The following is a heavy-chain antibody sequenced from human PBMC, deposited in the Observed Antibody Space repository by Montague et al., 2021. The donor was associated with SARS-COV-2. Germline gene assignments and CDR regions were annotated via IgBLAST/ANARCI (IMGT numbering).Heavy chain of an antibody. CDR2: ITASSIYI. CDR3: TRDAFTMIIDAFNI. D-gene: IGHD3-22*01. J-gene: IGHJ3*02. V-gene: IGHV3-21*01. Sequence: SLRLSCAASGFTFSTYTMNWVRQAPGQGLEWVSSITASSIYIYYADSVKGRFTISRDNAKNSLYLQMNSLRAEDTAVYYCTRDAFTMIIDAFNICGQGTKVTVSS. CDR1: GFTFSTYT.